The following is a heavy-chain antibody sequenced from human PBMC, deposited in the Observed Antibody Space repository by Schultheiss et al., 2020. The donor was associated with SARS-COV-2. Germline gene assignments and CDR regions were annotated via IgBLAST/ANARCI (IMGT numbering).Heavy chain of an antibody. CDR2: IYSSGNT. Sequence: SETLSLTCTVSGGSISTYYWSWIRQPPGKGLEWIGYIYSSGNTNYNPSLKSLVSMSVDTSKNQFSLNLSSVTAADTAVYYCARVSYDSGGYYSIDYWGRGTLVTVSS. CDR3: ARVSYDSGGYYSIDY. D-gene: IGHD3-22*01. CDR1: GGSISTYY. V-gene: IGHV4-59*12. J-gene: IGHJ4*02.